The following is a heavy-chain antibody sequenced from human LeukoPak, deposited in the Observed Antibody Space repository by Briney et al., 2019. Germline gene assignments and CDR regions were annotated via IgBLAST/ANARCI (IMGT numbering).Heavy chain of an antibody. CDR3: ARGSTTLFPDY. J-gene: IGHJ4*02. CDR1: GFSFRTYW. CDR2: ISSGSSSI. Sequence: GGSLRLSCAASGFSFRTYWMSWVRQAPGKGLEWVSSISSGSSSIYYGDAVKGRFSISRDNANNSLYLQMNSLRADDTAVYFCARGSTTLFPDYWGQGILVTVSS. D-gene: IGHD4-11*01. V-gene: IGHV3-21*01.